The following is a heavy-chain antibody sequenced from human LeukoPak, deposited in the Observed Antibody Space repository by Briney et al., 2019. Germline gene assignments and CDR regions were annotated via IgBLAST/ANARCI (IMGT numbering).Heavy chain of an antibody. CDR1: GGSFSGYY. CDR3: AREPNNCGGDCYGAAFDI. J-gene: IGHJ3*02. CDR2: INHSGST. V-gene: IGHV4-34*01. Sequence: SETLSLTCAVYGGSFSGYYWSWIRQPPGKGLEWIGEINHSGSTNYNPSLKSRVTISVDTSKNQFSLKLSSVTAADTAVYYCAREPNNCGGDCYGAAFDIWGQGTMVTVSS. D-gene: IGHD2-21*02.